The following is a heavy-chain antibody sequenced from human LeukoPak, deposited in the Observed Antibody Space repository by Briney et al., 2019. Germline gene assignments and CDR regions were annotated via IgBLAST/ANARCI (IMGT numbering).Heavy chain of an antibody. J-gene: IGHJ4*02. V-gene: IGHV3-23*01. Sequence: GGSLRLSCAASDFSFITYAMSWVRQAPGKGLEWVSTITGRGDATYYADSVKGRFTISRDNSKNTLYLQMHSLRAEDTAVYYCATDHYGSGYGSAFDFWGQGTLVTASS. CDR1: DFSFITYA. CDR3: ATDHYGSGYGSAFDF. D-gene: IGHD3-10*01. CDR2: ITGRGDAT.